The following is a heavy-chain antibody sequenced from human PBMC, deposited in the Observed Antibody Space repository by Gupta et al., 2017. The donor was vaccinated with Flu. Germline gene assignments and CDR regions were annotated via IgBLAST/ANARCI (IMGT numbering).Heavy chain of an antibody. CDR3: SLSLSDADY. CDR2: IRNKVNKYAT. D-gene: IGHD3-16*01. V-gene: IGHV3-73*01. Sequence: GVRQAYGKGLEWVGHIRNKVNKYATDYAASVKGRFTISRDDSKNTAYLQMSGLKGEDTAVYYCSLSLSDADYWGQGTLVTVSS. J-gene: IGHJ4*02.